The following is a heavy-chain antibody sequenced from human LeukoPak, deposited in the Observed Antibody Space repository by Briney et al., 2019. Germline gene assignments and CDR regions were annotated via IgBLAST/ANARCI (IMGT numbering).Heavy chain of an antibody. D-gene: IGHD6-19*01. J-gene: IGHJ4*02. V-gene: IGHV1-69*01. CDR2: IIPIFGTA. CDR1: GGTFSSYA. CDR3: ARDRYSSGWYAGIDLDY. Sequence: SVKVSCKASGGTFSSYAISWVRQAPGQGLEWMGGIIPIFGTANYAQKFQGRVTITADESTSTAYMELSSLRSEDTAVYYCARDRYSSGWYAGIDLDYWGQGTLVTVPS.